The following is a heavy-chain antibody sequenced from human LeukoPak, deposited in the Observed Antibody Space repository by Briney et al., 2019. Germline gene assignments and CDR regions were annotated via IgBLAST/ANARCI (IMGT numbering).Heavy chain of an antibody. CDR3: ARESVVRGGGGDY. CDR2: INPNSGGT. D-gene: IGHD3-10*01. Sequence: EASVTVSFKASGYTFTVYYMHWVRQAPGQGLEWMGWINPNSGGTNYAQKFQGRVTMTRDTSISTAYMELSRLRSDDTAVYYCARESVVRGGGGDYWGRGTLVTVSS. J-gene: IGHJ4*02. V-gene: IGHV1-2*02. CDR1: GYTFTVYY.